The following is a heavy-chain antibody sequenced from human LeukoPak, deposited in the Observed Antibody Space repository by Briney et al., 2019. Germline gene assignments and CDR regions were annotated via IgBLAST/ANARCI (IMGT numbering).Heavy chain of an antibody. CDR2: IYYSGST. CDR1: GGSISSYY. CDR3: AGVVVAATGEGAFDI. D-gene: IGHD2-15*01. J-gene: IGHJ3*02. Sequence: SETLSLTCTVSGGSISSYYWSWIRQPPGKGLEWIGYIYYSGSTNYNPSLKSRVTISVDTSKNQFSLKLSSVTAADTAVYYCAGVVVAATGEGAFDIWGQGTMVTVSS. V-gene: IGHV4-59*01.